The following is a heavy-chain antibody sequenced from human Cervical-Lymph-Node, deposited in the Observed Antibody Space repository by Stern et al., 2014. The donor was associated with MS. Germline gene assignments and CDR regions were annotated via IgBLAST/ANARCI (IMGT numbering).Heavy chain of an antibody. J-gene: IGHJ4*02. CDR3: ARGHKSGYWGKFDY. Sequence: QVQLQQWGAGLLKPSETLSLTCAVYGGSFSGYYWSWIRQPPGKGLEWIGEINHSGSTNYNPSLKGRVTISVDTSKKQFSLKLSSVTAADTAVYYCARGHKSGYWGKFDYWGQGTLVTVSS. CDR1: GGSFSGYY. V-gene: IGHV4-34*01. CDR2: INHSGST. D-gene: IGHD3-3*01.